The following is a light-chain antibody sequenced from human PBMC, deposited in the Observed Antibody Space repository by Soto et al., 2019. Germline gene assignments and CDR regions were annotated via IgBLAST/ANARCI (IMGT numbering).Light chain of an antibody. CDR2: AAS. Sequence: DIQMTQSPSSLSASVGDRVTITCRTSQSIRSFLNWYQQKPGKAPNLLIYAASRLQSGVPSRFSGSGSGTDFTLTISSLQPADFATYYCQHSYSTPFTFGPGTKVDIK. CDR1: QSIRSF. CDR3: QHSYSTPFT. J-gene: IGKJ3*01. V-gene: IGKV1-39*01.